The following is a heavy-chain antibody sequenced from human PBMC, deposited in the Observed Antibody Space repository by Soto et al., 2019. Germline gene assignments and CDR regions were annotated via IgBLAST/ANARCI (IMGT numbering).Heavy chain of an antibody. Sequence: SVKVSCKASGGTFSSYAISWVRQAPGQGLEWMGGIIPIFGTANYAQKFQGRVTITADESTSTAYMELSSLRSEDTAVYYCARIPPRSAVAAYYFDYWGQGTPVTVSS. CDR2: IIPIFGTA. D-gene: IGHD6-19*01. CDR3: ARIPPRSAVAAYYFDY. CDR1: GGTFSSYA. J-gene: IGHJ4*02. V-gene: IGHV1-69*13.